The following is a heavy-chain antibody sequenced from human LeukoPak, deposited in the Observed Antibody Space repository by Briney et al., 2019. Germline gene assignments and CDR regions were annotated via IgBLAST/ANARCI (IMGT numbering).Heavy chain of an antibody. Sequence: ASVKVSCKASGYTFTGYYMHWVRQAPGQGLEWMGRINPNSGGTNYAQKFQGRVTMTRDTSISTAYMELSRLRSDDTAVYYCACDLFCNYDSSGYYYDWGQGTLVTVSS. CDR3: ACDLFCNYDSSGYYYD. J-gene: IGHJ4*02. CDR1: GYTFTGYY. D-gene: IGHD3-22*01. V-gene: IGHV1-2*06. CDR2: INPNSGGT.